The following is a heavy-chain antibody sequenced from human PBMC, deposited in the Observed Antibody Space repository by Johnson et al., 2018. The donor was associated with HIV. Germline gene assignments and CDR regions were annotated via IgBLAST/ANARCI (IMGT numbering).Heavy chain of an antibody. V-gene: IGHV3-11*06. CDR2: ISGSGFDT. J-gene: IGHJ3*02. CDR3: AKVGATVITPRGEAFDI. D-gene: IGHD4-23*01. Sequence: VQLVESGGGLIKPGGSLRLSCAASNFTFKDYYMNWIRQAPGKGLEWLSYISGSGFDTFYADSVRGRFTISRDNSKNTLYLQMNSLRAEDTAVYYCAKVGATVITPRGEAFDIWGQGTMVTVSS. CDR1: NFTFKDYY.